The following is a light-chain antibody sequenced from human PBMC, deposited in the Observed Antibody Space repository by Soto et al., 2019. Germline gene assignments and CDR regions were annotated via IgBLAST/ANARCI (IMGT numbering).Light chain of an antibody. CDR1: SSDVGSYNL. J-gene: IGLJ2*01. CDR2: EGS. CDR3: CSYVGSRGVI. V-gene: IGLV2-23*01. Sequence: QSALTQPASVSGSPGQSITISCTGTSSDVGSYNLVSWYQRHPGKAPKLMIYEGSKRPSGVSNRFSGPKSGNTASLTISGLQAEDEADYFCCSYVGSRGVIFGGGTQLTVL.